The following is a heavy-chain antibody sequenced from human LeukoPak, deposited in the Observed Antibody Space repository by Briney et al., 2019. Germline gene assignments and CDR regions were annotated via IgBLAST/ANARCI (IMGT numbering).Heavy chain of an antibody. J-gene: IGHJ4*02. CDR2: ISGSGGST. CDR1: GFTFSSYA. V-gene: IGHV3-23*01. CDR3: ARDLVSFDYGDYTGNDY. Sequence: PGGSLRLSCAASGFTFSSYAMSWVRQAPGKGLEWVSAISGSGGSTYYADSVKGRFTISRDNAKNSLYLQMNSLRAEDTAVYYCARDLVSFDYGDYTGNDYWGQGTLVTVSS. D-gene: IGHD4-17*01.